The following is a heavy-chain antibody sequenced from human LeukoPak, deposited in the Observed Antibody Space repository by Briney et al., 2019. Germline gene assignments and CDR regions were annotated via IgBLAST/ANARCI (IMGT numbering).Heavy chain of an antibody. J-gene: IGHJ6*03. V-gene: IGHV4-39*07. CDR1: GGSISSSPYY. CDR3: ARGLKPPITMVRPRSDSYYYYYMDV. CDR2: IYYSGTT. Sequence: SETLSLTCTVSGGSISSSPYYWGWIRQPPGKGLEWIGSIYYSGTTHYSPSLESRVTISVDTSKNQFSLKLNSVTAADTALYFCARGLKPPITMVRPRSDSYYYYYMDVWGKGTTVTVTS. D-gene: IGHD3-10*01.